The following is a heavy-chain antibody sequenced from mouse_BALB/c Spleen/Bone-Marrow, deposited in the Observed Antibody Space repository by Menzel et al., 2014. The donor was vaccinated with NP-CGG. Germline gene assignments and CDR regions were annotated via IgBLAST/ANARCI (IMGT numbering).Heavy chain of an antibody. V-gene: IGHV2-6-4*01. CDR1: GFSLSRYS. CDR3: ARNLRDPFAY. CDR2: IWGGGST. J-gene: IGHJ3*01. Sequence: VKLMESGPGLVAPSQSLSITCTVSGFSLSRYSIHWIRQPPGNGLEWLGMIWGGGSTDYNSALKSRQSISKDNSKSQVFLKMNSLQTDDTAIYYCARNLRDPFAYWGQGTPVTVSA.